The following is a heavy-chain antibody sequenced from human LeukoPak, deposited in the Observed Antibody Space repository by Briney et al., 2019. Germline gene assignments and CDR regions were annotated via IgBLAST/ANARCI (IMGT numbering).Heavy chain of an antibody. Sequence: PGGSLRLSCAASGFIFTNYAMSWVRQAPGKGLEWVSSISTGSNYIYYADSLKGRFTISRDNAKNSLYQQMNSLRAEDTAVYYCAREVGIGYFDYWGQGALVTVSS. V-gene: IGHV3-21*01. CDR1: GFIFTNYA. CDR2: ISTGSNYI. J-gene: IGHJ4*02. D-gene: IGHD2-21*01. CDR3: AREVGIGYFDY.